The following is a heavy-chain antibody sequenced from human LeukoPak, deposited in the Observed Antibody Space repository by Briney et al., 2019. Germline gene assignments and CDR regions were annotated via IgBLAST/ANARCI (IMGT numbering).Heavy chain of an antibody. D-gene: IGHD1-26*01. J-gene: IGHJ4*02. Sequence: PGGSLRLSCAASGFPFSSYSMNWVRQAPGKGLQWVSSISSSSYIYYSDSVKGRFTVSRDNSKNPLYLQMNSLRAEDTAVYYCAKVASGSYYNWPFDYWGQGTLVTVSS. CDR1: GFPFSSYS. CDR3: AKVASGSYYNWPFDY. CDR2: ISSSSYI. V-gene: IGHV3-21*04.